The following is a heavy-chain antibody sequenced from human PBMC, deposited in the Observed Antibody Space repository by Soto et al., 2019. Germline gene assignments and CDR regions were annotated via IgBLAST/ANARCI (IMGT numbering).Heavy chain of an antibody. CDR3: ARRLPFMVRGVIIAPDSYYYGMDV. CDR2: INPNSGGT. J-gene: IGHJ6*02. V-gene: IGHV1-2*02. D-gene: IGHD3-10*01. Sequence: ASVKVSCKASGYTFTGYYMHWVRQAPGQGLEGMGWINPNSGGTNYAQKFQGRVTMTRDTSISTAYMELSRLRSDDTAVYYCARRLPFMVRGVIIAPDSYYYGMDVWGQGTTVTVSS. CDR1: GYTFTGYY.